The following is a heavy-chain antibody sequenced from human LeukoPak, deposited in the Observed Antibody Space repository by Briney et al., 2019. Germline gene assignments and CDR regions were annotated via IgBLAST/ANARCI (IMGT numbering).Heavy chain of an antibody. D-gene: IGHD3-22*01. CDR3: AKDRSSSGYYSVLDY. V-gene: IGHV3-30*18. Sequence: GGSLRLSCAASGFTFSSYVMHWVRQAPGKGLEWVAVISYDGSNKYYADSVKGRFTISRDNSKNTLYLQMNSLRAEDTAVYYCAKDRSSSGYYSVLDYWGQGTLVTVSS. CDR2: ISYDGSNK. CDR1: GFTFSSYV. J-gene: IGHJ4*02.